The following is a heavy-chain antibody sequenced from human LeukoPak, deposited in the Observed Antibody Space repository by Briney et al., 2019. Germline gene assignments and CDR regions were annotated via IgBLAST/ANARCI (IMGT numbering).Heavy chain of an antibody. CDR3: ASRYSGSYVG. J-gene: IGHJ4*02. D-gene: IGHD1-26*01. CDR2: IIPIFGTA. Sequence: GASVKVSCKASGGTFSSYAINWVRQAPGQGLEWMGGIIPIFGTANYAQKFQGRVTITADESTSTAYMELSSLRSEDTAVYYCASRYSGSYVGWGQGTLVTVSS. CDR1: GGTFSSYA. V-gene: IGHV1-69*01.